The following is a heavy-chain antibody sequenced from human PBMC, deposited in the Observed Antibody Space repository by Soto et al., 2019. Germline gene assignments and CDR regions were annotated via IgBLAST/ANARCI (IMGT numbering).Heavy chain of an antibody. CDR3: ARGGYSSGWYYFDY. Sequence: GASVKVSCKASGGTFSSYAFSWVRQAPGQGLEWMGWISAYNGNTNYAQRLQGRVTMTTDTSTSTAYMELRSLRSDDTAVYYCARGGYSSGWYYFDYWGQGTLVTVS. CDR2: ISAYNGNT. CDR1: GGTFSSYA. J-gene: IGHJ4*02. V-gene: IGHV1-18*01. D-gene: IGHD6-19*01.